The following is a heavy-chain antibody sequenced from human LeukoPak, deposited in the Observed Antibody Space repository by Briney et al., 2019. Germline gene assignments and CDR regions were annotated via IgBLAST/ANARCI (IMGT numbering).Heavy chain of an antibody. Sequence: PSQTLSLTCAVSGGSISSGGYSWGWPRQPPGKGLEWIGYIYHSGSTYYNPSLKSRVTISVDRSKNQFSLKLSSVTAADTAVYYCARGGDYGDYVPFDYWGQGTLVTVSS. CDR2: IYHSGST. CDR1: GGSISSGGYS. CDR3: ARGGDYGDYVPFDY. D-gene: IGHD4-17*01. J-gene: IGHJ4*02. V-gene: IGHV4-30-2*01.